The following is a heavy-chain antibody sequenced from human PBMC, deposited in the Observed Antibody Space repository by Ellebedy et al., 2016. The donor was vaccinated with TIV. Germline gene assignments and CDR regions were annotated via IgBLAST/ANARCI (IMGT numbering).Heavy chain of an antibody. V-gene: IGHV3-23*01. CDR1: EFTFSDYT. D-gene: IGHD6-19*01. J-gene: IGHJ6*02. CDR2: ISGSGGSA. Sequence: GESLKISCAASEFTFSDYTMSWVRQAPGKGLEWVSVISGSGGSAYYADSVKGRFTVSRDNSRNTLYLQMNSLRAEDTAVYYCAKDKEWLVSALPTYYGMDVWGQGTTVTVSS. CDR3: AKDKEWLVSALPTYYGMDV.